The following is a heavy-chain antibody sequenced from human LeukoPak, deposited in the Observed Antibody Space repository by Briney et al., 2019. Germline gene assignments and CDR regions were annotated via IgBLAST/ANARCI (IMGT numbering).Heavy chain of an antibody. Sequence: EASVKVSCKASGGTFSSYAISWVRQAPGQGLEWMGGIIPIFGTANYAQKFQGRVTITADESTSTAYMELSSLRSEDTAVYYCATRYTYCSGTSCPPGAQLATYYYYYMDVWGKGTTVTISS. CDR3: ATRYTYCSGTSCPPGAQLATYYYYYMDV. V-gene: IGHV1-69*13. CDR2: IIPIFGTA. CDR1: GGTFSSYA. D-gene: IGHD2-2*01. J-gene: IGHJ6*03.